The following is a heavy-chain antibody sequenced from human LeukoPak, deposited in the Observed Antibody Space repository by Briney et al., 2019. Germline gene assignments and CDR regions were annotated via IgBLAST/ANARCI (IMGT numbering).Heavy chain of an antibody. D-gene: IGHD3-3*01. V-gene: IGHV3-7*03. CDR2: INRDGSEK. Sequence: GGSLRLSCVVSGFTLSSRWMMWVRQAPGEGLEWMTNINRDGSEKNYVDSVKGRFTITRDDAENSLYLQMNSLKVEDSAIYYCATYDSWSGYNIAYWGQGTLVTVSS. J-gene: IGHJ4*02. CDR3: ATYDSWSGYNIAY. CDR1: GFTLSSRW.